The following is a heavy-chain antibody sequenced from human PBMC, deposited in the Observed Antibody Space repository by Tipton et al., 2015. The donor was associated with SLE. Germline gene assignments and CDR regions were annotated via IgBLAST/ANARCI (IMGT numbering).Heavy chain of an antibody. CDR1: GFNFSCYW. D-gene: IGHD2-15*01. J-gene: IGHJ4*02. CDR3: ARDGLTRVALAY. V-gene: IGHV3-7*03. Sequence: SLRLSCAASGFNFSCYWMSWVRQAPGKGLEWVANIKQDGSEKYYVDSVKGRFTISRDNAKNSLYLQMNSLRAEDTAVYYCARDGLTRVALAYWGQGTLVTVSS. CDR2: IKQDGSEK.